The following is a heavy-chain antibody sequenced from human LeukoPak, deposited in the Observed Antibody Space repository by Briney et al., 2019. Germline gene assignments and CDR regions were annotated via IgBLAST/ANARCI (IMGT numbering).Heavy chain of an antibody. CDR3: ARRGFNYYDSSGYYPLAAFDI. V-gene: IGHV4-39*01. CDR1: GGSISSYY. Sequence: SETLSLTCTVSGGSISSYYWGWIRQPPGKGLEWIGSIYYSGSTYYNPSLKSRVTISVDTSKNQFSLKLSSVTAADTAVYYCARRGFNYYDSSGYYPLAAFDIWGQGTMVTVSS. CDR2: IYYSGST. D-gene: IGHD3-22*01. J-gene: IGHJ3*02.